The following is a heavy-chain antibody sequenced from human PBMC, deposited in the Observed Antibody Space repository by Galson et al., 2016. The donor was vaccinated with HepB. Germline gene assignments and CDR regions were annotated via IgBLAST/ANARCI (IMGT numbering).Heavy chain of an antibody. CDR1: GDSVSSNFAA. D-gene: IGHD6-19*01. J-gene: IGHJ6*02. CDR2: TYYRSKWYH. V-gene: IGHV6-1*01. CDR3: ARDTPWLAGGYYYYVMDV. Sequence: CAISGDSVSSNFAAWNWTRQSPSRGLEWLGQTYYRSKWYHDYAVSVKSRITINPDTSKSQFSLQLNSVTPEDTAVYYCARDTPWLAGGYYYYVMDVWGQGTTVTVS.